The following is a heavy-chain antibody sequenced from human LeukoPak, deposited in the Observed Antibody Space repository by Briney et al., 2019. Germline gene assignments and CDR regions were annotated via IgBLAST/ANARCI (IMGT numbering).Heavy chain of an antibody. CDR3: AKDRLDGNRYYYNYMDV. J-gene: IGHJ6*03. D-gene: IGHD4-23*01. CDR2: IRYDGSNK. V-gene: IGHV3-30*02. CDR1: GFTFSSYG. Sequence: GGSLRLSCAASGFTFSSYGMHWVRQAPGKGLEWVAFIRYDGSNKYYADSVKGRFTISRDSSKNTLYLQMNSLRAEDTAVYYCAKDRLDGNRYYYNYMDVWGKGTTVTISS.